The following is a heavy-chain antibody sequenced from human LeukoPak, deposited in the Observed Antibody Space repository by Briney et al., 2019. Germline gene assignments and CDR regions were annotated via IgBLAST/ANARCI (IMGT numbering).Heavy chain of an antibody. Sequence: SETLSLTYAVSGYSISSGYYWGWIRQPPGKGLEWIGSIYHSGSAYYNPSLKSRVTISVDTSKNQFSLKLSSVTAADTAVYYCARHHRPHSSSWLNYWGQGTLVTVSS. J-gene: IGHJ4*02. V-gene: IGHV4-38-2*01. CDR3: ARHHRPHSSSWLNY. CDR2: IYHSGSA. D-gene: IGHD6-13*01. CDR1: GYSISSGYY.